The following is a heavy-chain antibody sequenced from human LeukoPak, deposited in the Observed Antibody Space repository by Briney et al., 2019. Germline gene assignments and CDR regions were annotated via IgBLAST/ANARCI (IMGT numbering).Heavy chain of an antibody. Sequence: GESLKISCKGSGYTFTTYWIGWVRQMPGKGLEWMGIIYPGDSQSRYSPSFQGQVTFSADKSLSTAYLQWSSLKASDTAMYYCARGYYYGWGSYYDYGAQGPLVTVP. J-gene: IGHJ4*02. D-gene: IGHD3-10*01. CDR1: GYTFTTYW. V-gene: IGHV5-51*01. CDR3: ARGYYYGWGSYYDY. CDR2: IYPGDSQS.